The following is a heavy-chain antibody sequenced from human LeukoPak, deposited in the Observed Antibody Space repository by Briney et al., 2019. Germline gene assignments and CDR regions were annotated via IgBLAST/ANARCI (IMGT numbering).Heavy chain of an antibody. J-gene: IGHJ5*02. V-gene: IGHV3-30-3*01. D-gene: IGHD3/OR15-3a*01. CDR1: GFTFSTYS. Sequence: PAGRSLRLSCAASGFTFSTYSMHWVRQAPGKGLEWVAVISYDENNKFYTHSVKGRFTISRDNSKNTLYLQMNSLRAEDTAIYSCARRATNDFWTGYGWFDPWGQGTLVTVSS. CDR3: ARRATNDFWTGYGWFDP. CDR2: ISYDENNK.